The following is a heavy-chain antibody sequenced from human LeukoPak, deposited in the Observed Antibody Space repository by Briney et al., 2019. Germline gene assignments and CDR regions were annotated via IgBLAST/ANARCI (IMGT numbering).Heavy chain of an antibody. Sequence: GASVKVSCKASGYTFTSYGISWVRQAPGQGLEWMGWISAYNGNTNYAQKLQGRVTMTTDTSTSTAYMELRSLRSDDTAVYYCARDYGSTVVTADSDYWGQGTLVTVSS. V-gene: IGHV1-18*01. CDR1: GYTFTSYG. J-gene: IGHJ4*02. D-gene: IGHD4-23*01. CDR3: ARDYGSTVVTADSDY. CDR2: ISAYNGNT.